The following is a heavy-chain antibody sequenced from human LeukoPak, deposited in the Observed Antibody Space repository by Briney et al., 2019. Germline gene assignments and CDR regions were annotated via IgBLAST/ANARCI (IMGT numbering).Heavy chain of an antibody. CDR3: ARTTEGGYSYGYFYYYYMDV. CDR1: GGSISSYY. V-gene: IGHV4-59*01. CDR2: IYYSGGT. D-gene: IGHD5-18*01. J-gene: IGHJ6*03. Sequence: PSETLSLTCTVSGGSISSYYWSWIRQPPGKGLEWIGYIYYSGGTNYKSSLKSRVTISVDTSKNQFSLKLRSVTAADTAVYYCARTTEGGYSYGYFYYYYMDVWGKGTTVTISS.